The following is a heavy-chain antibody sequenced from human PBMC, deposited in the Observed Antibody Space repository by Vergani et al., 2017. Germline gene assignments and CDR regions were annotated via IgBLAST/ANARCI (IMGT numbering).Heavy chain of an antibody. CDR2: ISSSSSYK. Sequence: QVQLVESGGGLVKPGGSLRLSCAASGFTFSDYYMSWIRQAPGKGLEWVSYISSSSSYKNYSDSVKGRFTISRNNAKNSLYLQMNSLRAEDTAVYYCAREEWGAAGTYAFDIWGQGTMVTVSS. J-gene: IGHJ3*02. CDR3: AREEWGAAGTYAFDI. CDR1: GFTFSDYY. D-gene: IGHD6-13*01. V-gene: IGHV3-11*05.